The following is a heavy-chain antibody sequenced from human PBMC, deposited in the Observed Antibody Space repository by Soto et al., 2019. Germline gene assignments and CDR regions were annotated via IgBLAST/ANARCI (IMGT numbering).Heavy chain of an antibody. CDR3: ARDDFWSGYYYYFDY. Sequence: GASVKVSCKASGYTFTSYAMHWVRQAPGQRLEWMGWINAGNGNTKYSQKFQGRVTITRDTSASTAYMELSSLRSEDTAVYYCARDDFWSGYYYYFDYWGQGTLVTVSS. CDR1: GYTFTSYA. J-gene: IGHJ4*02. V-gene: IGHV1-3*01. CDR2: INAGNGNT. D-gene: IGHD3-3*01.